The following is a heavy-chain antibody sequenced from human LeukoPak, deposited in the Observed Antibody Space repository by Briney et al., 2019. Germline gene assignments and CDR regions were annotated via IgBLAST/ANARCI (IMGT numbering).Heavy chain of an antibody. Sequence: GGSLRLSCAASGFTFSSYSMNWVRQAPGKGLEWVSAISGSGGSTYYADSVKGRFTISRDNSKNTLYLQMNSLRAEDTAVYYCAKDMGQSLEGVFDYWGQGTLVTVSS. J-gene: IGHJ4*02. D-gene: IGHD3-16*01. CDR2: ISGSGGST. CDR1: GFTFSSYS. V-gene: IGHV3-23*01. CDR3: AKDMGQSLEGVFDY.